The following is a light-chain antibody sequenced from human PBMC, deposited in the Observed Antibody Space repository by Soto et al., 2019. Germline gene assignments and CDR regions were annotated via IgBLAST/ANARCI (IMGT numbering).Light chain of an antibody. CDR1: QGITSW. CDR2: SAS. J-gene: IGKJ4*01. V-gene: IGKV1-12*01. CDR3: QQTNSFPLT. Sequence: DIQMPQSPSYVPASVGDRVTITCRASQGITSWLAWYQQKPGKAPKLLIYSASSLQSGVPSRFSGSGSGTYFTLTISSLQPEDFANYYCQQTNSFPLTFGGGTKVEIK.